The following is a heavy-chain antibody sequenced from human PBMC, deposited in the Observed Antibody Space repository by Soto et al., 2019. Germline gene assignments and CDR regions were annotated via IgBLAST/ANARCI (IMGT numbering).Heavy chain of an antibody. J-gene: IGHJ5*02. D-gene: IGHD2-15*01. CDR1: GYTFTSYG. V-gene: IGHV1-18*01. Sequence: ASVKVSCKASGYTFTSYGISWVRQAPGQGLEWMGWISAYNGNTNYAQKLQGRVTMTTDTSTSTAYMELRSLRSEDTAVYYCARQYCSGGSCYLQNNWFDPWGQGTLVTVSS. CDR3: ARQYCSGGSCYLQNNWFDP. CDR2: ISAYNGNT.